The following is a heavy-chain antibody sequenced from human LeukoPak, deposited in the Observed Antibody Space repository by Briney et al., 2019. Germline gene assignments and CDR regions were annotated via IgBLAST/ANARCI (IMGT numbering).Heavy chain of an antibody. D-gene: IGHD3/OR15-3a*01. J-gene: IGHJ4*02. V-gene: IGHV3-7*01. CDR3: TRGKGWTHY. Sequence: GGSLRLSCVASGFTFSNYWMTWVRQAPGKGLEWVAKIKENGSEKYYVDSVKGRFSISRDNTKNSLYLQMNSLRAEDTAVYYCTRGKGWTHYWGQGTLVIVSS. CDR2: IKENGSEK. CDR1: GFTFSNYW.